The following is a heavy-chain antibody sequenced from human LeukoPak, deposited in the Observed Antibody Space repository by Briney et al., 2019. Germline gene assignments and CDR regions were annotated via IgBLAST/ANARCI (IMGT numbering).Heavy chain of an antibody. CDR2: SNGDGSST. CDR1: GFTFSSYW. D-gene: IGHD6-13*01. CDR3: ARDRAAADLDY. Sequence: GGSLRLSCAASGFTFSSYWMHWVRQAPGKGLVWVSRSNGDGSSTTYADSVKGRFTISRDNAKNTLYLQMNSLRAEDTAVYYCARDRAAADLDYWGQGTLVTVSS. V-gene: IGHV3-74*01. J-gene: IGHJ4*02.